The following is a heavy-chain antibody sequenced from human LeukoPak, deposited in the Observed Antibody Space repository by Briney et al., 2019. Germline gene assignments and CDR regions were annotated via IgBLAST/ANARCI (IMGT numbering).Heavy chain of an antibody. CDR1: GGSMSSSTYY. CDR3: ARVDIGSGTYYRYYYYMDV. D-gene: IGHD3-10*01. J-gene: IGHJ6*03. CDR2: VYYSGST. V-gene: IGHV4-39*07. Sequence: SETLPLTCTVSGGSMSSSTYYWVWIRQPPGKGLEWIGSVYYSGSTSYNPSLGSRVTISVDTSKTQFSLRLSSVTAADTAVYYCARVDIGSGTYYRYYYYMDVWGKGTTVTVSS.